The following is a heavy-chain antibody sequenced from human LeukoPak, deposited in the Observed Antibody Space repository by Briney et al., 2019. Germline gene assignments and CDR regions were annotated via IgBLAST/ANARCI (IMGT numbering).Heavy chain of an antibody. Sequence: ASVKVSCKASGYTFTVRYMHWVPQVPGHGLEWMGFIKPDSGFTNYAEKFQDRVTMSRDTSITTVYMELSSLGSGDTALYYCSTEDKYCKTTTCDDYWGQGTLVTVSS. V-gene: IGHV1-2*02. CDR3: STEDKYCKTTTCDDY. J-gene: IGHJ4*02. CDR2: IKPDSGFT. CDR1: GYTFTVRY. D-gene: IGHD2/OR15-2a*01.